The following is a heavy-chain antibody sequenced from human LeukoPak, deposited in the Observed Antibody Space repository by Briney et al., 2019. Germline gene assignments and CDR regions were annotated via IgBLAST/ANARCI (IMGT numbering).Heavy chain of an antibody. V-gene: IGHV3-30-3*01. CDR3: ARDIYGNRYSDY. CDR1: RLTFINYA. D-gene: IGHD4-11*01. J-gene: IGHJ4*02. CDR2: ISFDGAII. Sequence: GGSLRLSCAASRLTFINYAMHWVRQAPGKGVEWVAFISFDGAIIYYADSVKGRFTISRDNSENTMYLQMNSLRLDDTATYYCARDIYGNRYSDYWGQGTLVTVSS.